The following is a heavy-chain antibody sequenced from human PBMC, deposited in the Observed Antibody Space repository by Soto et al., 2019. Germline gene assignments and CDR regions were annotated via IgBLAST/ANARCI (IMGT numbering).Heavy chain of an antibody. CDR2: IIPIFGTA. D-gene: IGHD2-15*01. CDR3: ARDLSGCRGGSCYSARFDY. CDR1: GGTFSSYA. Sequence: SVKVSCKASGGTFSSYAISWVRQAPGQGLEWMGGIIPIFGTANYAQKFQGRVMITADESTSTAYMELSSLRSEDTAVYYCARDLSGCRGGSCYSARFDYWGRG. V-gene: IGHV1-69*13. J-gene: IGHJ4*01.